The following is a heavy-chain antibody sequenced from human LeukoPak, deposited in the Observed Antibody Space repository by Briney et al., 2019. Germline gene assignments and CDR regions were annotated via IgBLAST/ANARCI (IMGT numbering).Heavy chain of an antibody. CDR2: INHSGST. J-gene: IGHJ4*02. CDR1: GGSFSGYY. V-gene: IGHV4-34*01. D-gene: IGHD3-9*01. CDR3: ARVSYRRYFDWSTICWFDY. Sequence: PSETLSLTCAVYGGSFSGYYWSWIRQPPGKGLEWIGEINHSGSTNYNPSLKSRVTISVDTSKNQFSLKLSSVTAADTAVYYCARVSYRRYFDWSTICWFDYWGQGTLVTVSS.